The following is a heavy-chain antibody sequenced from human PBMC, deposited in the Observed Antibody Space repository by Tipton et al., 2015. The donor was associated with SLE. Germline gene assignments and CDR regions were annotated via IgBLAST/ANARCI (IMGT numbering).Heavy chain of an antibody. J-gene: IGHJ3*02. D-gene: IGHD2-21*02. CDR1: GCTFSNYG. V-gene: IGHV1-18*01. CDR3: ARGRMTRYGFDI. CDR2: ISTYNGNT. Sequence: QSGPEVKKAGASMKVSCKASGCTFSNYGISWVRQAPGQGLEWMGWISTYNGNTNSAQKLQGRVTMTTDTSTSTAYMELRSLRSDDTAVYYCARGRMTRYGFDIWGQGTMVTVSS.